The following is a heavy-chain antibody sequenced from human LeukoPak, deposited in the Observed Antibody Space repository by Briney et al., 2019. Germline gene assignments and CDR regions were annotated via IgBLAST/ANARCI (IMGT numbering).Heavy chain of an antibody. CDR1: GGSISSYY. D-gene: IGHD3-10*01. CDR3: ARRYYGSGSYYFDY. Sequence: SETLSLTCTVSGGSISSYYWSWIRQPPGKGLEWIGYIYTSGSTNYNPSLKSRVTISVDTSKNQFSLKLSSVTAADTAVYYCARRYYGSGSYYFDYWGQGTLVTVSS. V-gene: IGHV4-4*09. J-gene: IGHJ4*02. CDR2: IYTSGST.